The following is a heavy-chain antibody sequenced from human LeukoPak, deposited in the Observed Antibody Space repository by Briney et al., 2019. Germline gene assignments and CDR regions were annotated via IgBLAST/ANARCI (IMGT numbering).Heavy chain of an antibody. CDR1: GGSISSGGYY. CDR2: IYYSGST. CDR3: ARVDVGITIFGVVIGAFDI. V-gene: IGHV4-31*03. D-gene: IGHD3-3*01. Sequence: PSETLSLPCTVSGGSISSGGYYWSWIRQHPGKGLEWIGYIYYSGSTYYNPSLKSRVTISVDTSKNQFSLKLSSVTAADTAVYYCARVDVGITIFGVVIGAFDIWGQGTMVTVSS. J-gene: IGHJ3*02.